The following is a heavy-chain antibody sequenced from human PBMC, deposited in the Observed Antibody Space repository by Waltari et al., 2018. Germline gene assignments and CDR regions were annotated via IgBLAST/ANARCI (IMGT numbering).Heavy chain of an antibody. D-gene: IGHD6-19*01. CDR3: ARKYSSGWTVLNY. Sequence: EVQLVESGGGLVQPGGSLRLSSAASGFTFSSYWMTWVRQAPGEGLDWVANIKEYGSEIRYVDSVKGRFTISRDNAKNSLYLQMDSLRVEDTAVYYCARKYSSGWTVLNYWGQGTLVTVSS. J-gene: IGHJ4*02. V-gene: IGHV3-7*03. CDR1: GFTFSSYW. CDR2: IKEYGSEI.